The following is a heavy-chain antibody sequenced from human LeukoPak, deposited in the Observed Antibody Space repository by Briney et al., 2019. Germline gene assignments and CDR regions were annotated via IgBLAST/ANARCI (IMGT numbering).Heavy chain of an antibody. V-gene: IGHV3-48*03. CDR2: ISSSGSTI. J-gene: IGHJ4*02. CDR1: GFTFSSYE. Sequence: PGGSLRLSCAASGFTFSSYEMNWVRQAPGKGLEWVSYISSSGSTIYYADSVKGRSTISRDNSKSTVFLQMNSVRVEDTAVYYCARVRGSIGAPVSYFDSWGQGTLVTVSS. CDR3: ARVRGSIGAPVSYFDS. D-gene: IGHD6-13*01.